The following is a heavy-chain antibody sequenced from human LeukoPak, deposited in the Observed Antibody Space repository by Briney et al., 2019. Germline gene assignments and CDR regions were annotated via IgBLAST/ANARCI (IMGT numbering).Heavy chain of an antibody. D-gene: IGHD2-8*01. V-gene: IGHV1-2*02. CDR2: ININTGGT. Sequence: GASVKVSCKTSGYTFTGYYLHWVRQAPGQGLECMGWININTGGTTYPQKFQGRVTMTRDTSISTAYMELSSLRSDDTAVYYCARASGSLTGYCTNGVCYTDWFDPWGQGTLVTVSS. CDR1: GYTFTGYY. J-gene: IGHJ5*02. CDR3: ARASGSLTGYCTNGVCYTDWFDP.